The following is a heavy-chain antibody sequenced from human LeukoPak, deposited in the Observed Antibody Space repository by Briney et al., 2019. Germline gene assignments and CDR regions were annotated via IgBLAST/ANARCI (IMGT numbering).Heavy chain of an antibody. CDR1: GFTFSNYE. D-gene: IGHD5-18*01. V-gene: IGHV3-48*03. Sequence: KTGGSLRLSCAASGFTFSNYEMNWVRQAPGKGLEWVSYISSSGSTIYYADSVKGRFTISRDNAKNSLYLQMNSLRAEDTAVYYCAQIYTYGSSQFDYWGQGTLVTVFS. CDR2: ISSSGSTI. J-gene: IGHJ4*02. CDR3: AQIYTYGSSQFDY.